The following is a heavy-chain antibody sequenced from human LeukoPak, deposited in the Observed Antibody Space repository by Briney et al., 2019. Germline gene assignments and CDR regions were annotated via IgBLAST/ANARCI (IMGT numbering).Heavy chain of an antibody. CDR3: AGHSFDPVDAFDV. V-gene: IGHV5-51*01. J-gene: IGHJ3*01. D-gene: IGHD3-9*01. Sequence: GESLKNSSEASGFNFNNYWDGWVRQLPGKGLEWMGIIYPGDYDTRYSPSFQGHVTISVDKSISTAYLQWRSLRASDTAMYFCAGHSFDPVDAFDVWGQGTIVTVSA. CDR2: IYPGDYDT. CDR1: GFNFNNYW.